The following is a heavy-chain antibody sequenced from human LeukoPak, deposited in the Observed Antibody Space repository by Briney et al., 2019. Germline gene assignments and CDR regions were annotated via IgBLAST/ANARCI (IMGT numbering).Heavy chain of an antibody. D-gene: IGHD1-7*01. CDR3: ARKQTGTMYDV. CDR1: GGSISSSSYY. CDR2: FSSGGSA. J-gene: IGHJ4*02. V-gene: IGHV4-39*07. Sequence: WETLSLTCIVPGGSISSSSYYWAWIRQSPGKGLEWIGTFSSGGSAYYNPSFTSRVSISKDTSDNQFSLRLYSVTAADTAVYYCARKQTGTMYDVWGQGTQVTVSS.